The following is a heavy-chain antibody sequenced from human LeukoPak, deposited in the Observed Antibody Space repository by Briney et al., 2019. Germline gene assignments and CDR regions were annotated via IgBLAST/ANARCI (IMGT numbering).Heavy chain of an antibody. CDR1: GFSLSTGGVG. CDR2: IYCDDDK. V-gene: IGHV2-5*02. J-gene: IGHJ2*01. D-gene: IGHD5-18*01. Sequence: SGPTLVKPTQTLTLTCTFSGFSLSTGGVGVGWIRQPPGKALEWLALIYCDDDKRYSPSLRSRLTITKDTSKNQVVLTMTNMEPVDTATYYCARRLGYTYGRGYWYFDLWGRGTLVTVSS. CDR3: ARRLGYTYGRGYWYFDL.